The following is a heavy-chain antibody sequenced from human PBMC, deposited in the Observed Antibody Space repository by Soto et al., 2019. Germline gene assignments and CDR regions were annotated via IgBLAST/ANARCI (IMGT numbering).Heavy chain of an antibody. CDR2: ISYDGSNQ. CDR1: GFTFNIYG. J-gene: IGHJ4*02. Sequence: RRLSCAASGFTFNIYGMHWVRQAPDKGLEWVALISYDGSNQYYADSVKGRFTISRDNSKNTLFLQMNGLRADDTAVYYCAKDQASGQGSFDSWGQGALVTVSS. V-gene: IGHV3-30*18. CDR3: AKDQASGQGSFDS.